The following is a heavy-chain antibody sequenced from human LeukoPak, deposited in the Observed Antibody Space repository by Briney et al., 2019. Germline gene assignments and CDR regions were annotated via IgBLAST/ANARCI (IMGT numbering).Heavy chain of an antibody. J-gene: IGHJ6*02. CDR1: GFTFSSFA. CDR3: AKVRSDSTGYYYTYYYYGMDV. CDR2: ISGSGGDT. V-gene: IGHV3-23*01. D-gene: IGHD3-22*01. Sequence: GGSLRLSCAGSGFTFSSFAMIWVRQAPGKGLEWVLGISGSGGDTYYADSVKGRFTVSRDNSKSTLYLQMISLRAEDTAVYYCAKVRSDSTGYYYTYYYYGMDVWGQGTTVTVSS.